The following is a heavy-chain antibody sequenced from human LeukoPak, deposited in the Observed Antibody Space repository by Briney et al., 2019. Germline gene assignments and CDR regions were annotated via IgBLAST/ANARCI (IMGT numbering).Heavy chain of an antibody. Sequence: GGSLRLSCAASGFTFSSHAMSWVRQAPGRGLEWVSAISGSGGSTYYADSVKGRFAISRDNSKNTLYLQMNSLRAEDTAVYYCAKSSGGWYSDYWGQGTLVTVSS. J-gene: IGHJ4*02. CDR2: ISGSGGST. D-gene: IGHD6-19*01. CDR1: GFTFSSHA. CDR3: AKSSGGWYSDY. V-gene: IGHV3-23*01.